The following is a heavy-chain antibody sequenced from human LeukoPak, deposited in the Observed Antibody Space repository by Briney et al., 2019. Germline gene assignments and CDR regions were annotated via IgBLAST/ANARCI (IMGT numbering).Heavy chain of an antibody. J-gene: IGHJ6*03. CDR3: ARDSRGRGYDYYYYMDV. CDR2: ISYDGSNK. CDR1: GFTFSSYD. V-gene: IGHV3-30*04. D-gene: IGHD5-12*01. Sequence: PGGSLRLSCAASGFTFSSYDIHWVRQAPGKGLEWVAVISYDGSNKQYADSVKGRGTISRDNSKNTLYLQMKSRRAEDTAVYYCARDSRGRGYDYYYYMDVWGKGTTVTVSS.